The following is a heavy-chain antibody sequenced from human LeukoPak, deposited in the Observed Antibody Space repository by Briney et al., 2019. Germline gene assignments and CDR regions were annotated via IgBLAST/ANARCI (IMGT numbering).Heavy chain of an antibody. Sequence: GRSLRLSCAASGFTFSSYGMHWVRQAPGKGLQWVAVIWSDGNNKYYADSVKGRFTISRDNSKNTLYLQMNSLRAEDTAVYYCARASYSSSLDYWGQGTLVTVSS. CDR3: ARASYSSSLDY. V-gene: IGHV3-30*19. D-gene: IGHD6-13*01. CDR1: GFTFSSYG. J-gene: IGHJ4*02. CDR2: IWSDGNNK.